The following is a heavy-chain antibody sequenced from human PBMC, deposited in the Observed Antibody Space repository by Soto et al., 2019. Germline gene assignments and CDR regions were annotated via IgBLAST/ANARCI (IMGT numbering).Heavy chain of an antibody. D-gene: IGHD6-13*01. J-gene: IGHJ6*02. V-gene: IGHV4-31*03. CDR1: GGSISSGGYY. Sequence: SETLSLTCTVSGGSISSGGYYWSWIRQHPGKGQEWIGYIYYSGSTYYNPSLKSRVTISVDTSKNQFSLKLSSVTAADTAVYYCARDRRIAAAGTGYYYGMDVWGQGTTVTVSS. CDR2: IYYSGST. CDR3: ARDRRIAAAGTGYYYGMDV.